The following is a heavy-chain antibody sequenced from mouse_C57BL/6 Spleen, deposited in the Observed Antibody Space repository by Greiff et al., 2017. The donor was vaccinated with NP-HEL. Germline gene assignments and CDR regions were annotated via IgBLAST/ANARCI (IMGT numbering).Heavy chain of an antibody. CDR3: AYGSSYFYAMDY. D-gene: IGHD1-1*01. CDR1: GYAFSSSW. CDR2: IYPGDGDT. J-gene: IGHJ4*01. Sequence: VQGVESGPELVKPGASVKISCKASGYAFSSSWMNWVKQRPGKGLEWIGRIYPGDGDTNYNGKFKGKATLTADKSSSTAYMQLSSLTSEDSAVYFCAYGSSYFYAMDYWGQGTSVTVSS. V-gene: IGHV1-82*01.